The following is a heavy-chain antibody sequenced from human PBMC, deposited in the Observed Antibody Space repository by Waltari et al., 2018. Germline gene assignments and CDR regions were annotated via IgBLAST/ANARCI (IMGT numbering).Heavy chain of an antibody. CDR3: ARERDYDFWSGDNTGSAFDI. CDR2: IYYSGST. Sequence: QVQLQESGPGLVKPSQTLSLTCTVSGGSISSGDYYWSWIRQPPGKGLEWIGYIYYSGSTYYNPSLKGRVTISVDTSKNQFSLKLSSVTAADTAVYYCARERDYDFWSGDNTGSAFDIWGQGTMVTVSS. CDR1: GGSISSGDYY. D-gene: IGHD3-3*01. J-gene: IGHJ3*02. V-gene: IGHV4-30-4*08.